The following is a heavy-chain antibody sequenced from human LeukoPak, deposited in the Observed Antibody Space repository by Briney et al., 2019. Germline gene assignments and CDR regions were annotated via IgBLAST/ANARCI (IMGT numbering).Heavy chain of an antibody. CDR3: ARDSTDYAFDY. D-gene: IGHD4-17*01. V-gene: IGHV4-39*07. J-gene: IGHJ4*02. CDR1: GGSISSSSYY. CDR2: IYYSGST. Sequence: SETLSLTCTVSGGSISSSSYYWGWIRQPPGKGLEWIGSIYYSGSTYYNPSLKSRVTISVDTSKNQFSLKLSSVTAADTAVYYCARDSTDYAFDYWGQGTLVTVSS.